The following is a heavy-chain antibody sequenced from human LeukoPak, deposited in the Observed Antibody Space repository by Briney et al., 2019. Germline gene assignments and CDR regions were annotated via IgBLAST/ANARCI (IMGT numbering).Heavy chain of an antibody. J-gene: IGHJ4*02. D-gene: IGHD3-22*01. Sequence: SETLSLTCIVSGGSISSHYWSWLRQPPGKGLEYIGYIYYSGSTDYNPSLKSRVTISLDTSKNQFSLNLTSVTAADTAVYYCARRSGVLDSRDSRYYFDHWGQGTSVTVSS. CDR3: ARRSGVLDSRDSRYYFDH. V-gene: IGHV4-59*11. CDR1: GGSISSHY. CDR2: IYYSGST.